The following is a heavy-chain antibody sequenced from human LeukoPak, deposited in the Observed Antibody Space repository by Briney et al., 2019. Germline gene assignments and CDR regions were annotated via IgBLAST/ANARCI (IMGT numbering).Heavy chain of an antibody. J-gene: IGHJ5*02. CDR2: IIPIFGTA. CDR3: ARDKSSGWYNRNWFDP. V-gene: IGHV1-69*05. CDR1: GGTFSSYA. D-gene: IGHD6-19*01. Sequence: SVEVSCKASGGTFSSYAISWVRQAPGQGLEWMGRIIPIFGTANYAQKFQGRVTITTDESTSTAYMELSSLRSGDTAVYYCARDKSSGWYNRNWFDPWGQGTLDTVSS.